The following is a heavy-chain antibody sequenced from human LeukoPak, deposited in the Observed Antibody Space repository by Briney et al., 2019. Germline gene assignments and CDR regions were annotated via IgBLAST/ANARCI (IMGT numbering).Heavy chain of an antibody. J-gene: IGHJ4*02. CDR1: GFTFSNAW. Sequence: KPAGSLRLSCVASGFTFSNAWMSWVRQAPGKGLEWVGRIRAKIDGGTIEYAAPVKDRFTISRDDSKNTLYLEMNSLKTEDTAVYYCATLTYYYDSSGYYPYWGQGTLVTVSS. CDR3: ATLTYYYDSSGYYPY. D-gene: IGHD3-22*01. V-gene: IGHV3-15*01. CDR2: IRAKIDGGTI.